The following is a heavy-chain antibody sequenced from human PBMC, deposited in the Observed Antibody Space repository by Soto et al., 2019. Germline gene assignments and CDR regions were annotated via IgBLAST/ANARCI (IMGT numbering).Heavy chain of an antibody. Sequence: QVQLVQSGAEVKKPGSSVKVSCKASGGTFSSYAISWVRQAPGQGLEWMGGIIPIFGTANYAQKFQGRVTITADKSKSTDYRELSSLRSEDTAVYYCASPTREWLPPARDYYYGMGVWGQGTTVTVSS. V-gene: IGHV1-69*06. J-gene: IGHJ6*02. D-gene: IGHD3-3*01. CDR3: ASPTREWLPPARDYYYGMGV. CDR2: IIPIFGTA. CDR1: GGTFSSYA.